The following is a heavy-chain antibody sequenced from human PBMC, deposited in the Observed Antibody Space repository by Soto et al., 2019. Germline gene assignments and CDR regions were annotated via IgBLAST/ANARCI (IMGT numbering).Heavy chain of an antibody. CDR3: VIDEHYYGSWCYYLGYYYYYYIDV. CDR2: IIPILGIA. CDR1: GGTFSSYT. Sequence: QVQLVQSGAEVKKPGSSVKVSCKASGGTFSSYTISWVRQAPGQGLEWMGRIIPILGIANYAQKFQGRVTITADKATSTAFMELSSLRSEDTGVYYCVIDEHYYGSWCYYLGYYYYYYIDVWGKGTTVTVSS. J-gene: IGHJ6*03. V-gene: IGHV1-69*08. D-gene: IGHD3-10*01.